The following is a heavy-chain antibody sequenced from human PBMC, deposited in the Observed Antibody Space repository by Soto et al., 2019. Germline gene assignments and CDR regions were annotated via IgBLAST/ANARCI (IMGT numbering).Heavy chain of an antibody. CDR3: ARARHTSLTGDYYGMDV. V-gene: IGHV4-4*07. D-gene: IGHD1-20*01. CDR1: GGSISSYY. CDR2: IYTSGST. Sequence: SETLSLTCTVSGGSISSYYWSWIRQPAGKGLEWIGRIYTSGSTNYNPSLKSRVTMSVDTSKNQFSLKLSSVTAADTAVCYCARARHTSLTGDYYGMDVWGQGTTVTVSS. J-gene: IGHJ6*02.